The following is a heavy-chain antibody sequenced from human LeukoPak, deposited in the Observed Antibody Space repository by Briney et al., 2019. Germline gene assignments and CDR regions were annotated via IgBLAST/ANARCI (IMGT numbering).Heavy chain of an antibody. V-gene: IGHV4-34*01. CDR2: INHSGST. D-gene: IGHD2-15*01. CDR1: GGSLSGYY. Sequence: SETLSLTCAVYGGSLSGYYWSWIRQPPVKGLEWIGEINHSGSTNYNPSLKSRVTISVDTSKNQFSLKLSSVTAADTAVYYCARGGPRYCSGGSCYFGYWGQGTLVTVSS. J-gene: IGHJ4*02. CDR3: ARGGPRYCSGGSCYFGY.